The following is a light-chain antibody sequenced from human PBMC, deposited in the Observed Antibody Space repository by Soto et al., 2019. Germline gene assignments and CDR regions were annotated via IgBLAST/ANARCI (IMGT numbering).Light chain of an antibody. CDR1: QSVSSSY. Sequence: EIVLTQSPGTLSLSPGERATLSCRASQSVSSSYLAWYQHKPGQAPRLLIYGASSRATGIPDRFSVSASGTYFSLTISSLEPESFALYYCQHYGTSALFRPGTNVYIK. CDR2: GAS. CDR3: QHYGTSAL. V-gene: IGKV3-20*01. J-gene: IGKJ3*01.